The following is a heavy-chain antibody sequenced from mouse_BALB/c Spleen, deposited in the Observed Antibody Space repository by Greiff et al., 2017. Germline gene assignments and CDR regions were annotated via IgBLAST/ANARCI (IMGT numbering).Heavy chain of an antibody. J-gene: IGHJ3*01. Sequence: VQLQQPGAELVRPGASVKLSCKASGYSFTSYWMNWVKQRPGQGLEWIGYINPSTGYTEYNQKFKDKATLTADKSSSTAYMQLSSLTSEDSAVYYCATYYYGSSSFAYWGQGTLVTVSA. CDR2: INPSTGYT. CDR1: GYSFTSYW. CDR3: ATYYYGSSSFAY. V-gene: IGHV1-4*01. D-gene: IGHD1-1*01.